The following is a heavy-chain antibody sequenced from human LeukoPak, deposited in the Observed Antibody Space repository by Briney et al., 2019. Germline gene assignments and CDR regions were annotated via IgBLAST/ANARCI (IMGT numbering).Heavy chain of an antibody. CDR1: GYTFTSYA. J-gene: IGHJ4*02. Sequence: WASVKVSCKASGYTFTSYAMNWVRQAPGQGLEWMGWINTNTGNPAYAQGFTGRFVFSLDTSVSTAYLQISSLKAEDTAVYYCARVPGHGDPWAPFDYWGQGTLVTVSS. CDR3: ARVPGHGDPWAPFDY. V-gene: IGHV7-4-1*02. CDR2: INTNTGNP. D-gene: IGHD4-17*01.